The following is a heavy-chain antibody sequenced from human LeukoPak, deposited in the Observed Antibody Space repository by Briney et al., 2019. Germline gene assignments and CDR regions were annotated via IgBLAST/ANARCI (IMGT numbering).Heavy chain of an antibody. CDR1: GFTFSSYA. Sequence: PGGSLRLSCAASGFTFSSYAMHWVRQAPGKGLEYVSAISSNGGSTYYANSVKGRFTISRDNSKNTLYLQMGSLRAEDMAVYYCARSPTYYYDSSYFDYWGQGTLVTVSS. D-gene: IGHD3-22*01. CDR2: ISSNGGST. J-gene: IGHJ4*02. CDR3: ARSPTYYYDSSYFDY. V-gene: IGHV3-64*01.